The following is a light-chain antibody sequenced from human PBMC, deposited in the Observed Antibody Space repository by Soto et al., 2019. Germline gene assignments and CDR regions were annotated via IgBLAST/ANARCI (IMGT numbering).Light chain of an antibody. CDR3: QQYGSSPQT. Sequence: EIVLTQSPGTLSLSPGERATLSCRASQSVSSSYLAWYQQKPGQAPRLLIYGASSRATGIPDRFSGSGSGTDLKLTISRLEPEDFAVYYCQQYGSSPQTFGQGTKVEIK. CDR1: QSVSSSY. J-gene: IGKJ1*01. CDR2: GAS. V-gene: IGKV3-20*01.